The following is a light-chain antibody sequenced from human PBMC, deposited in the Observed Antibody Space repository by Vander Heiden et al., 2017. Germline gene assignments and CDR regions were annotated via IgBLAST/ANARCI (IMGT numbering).Light chain of an antibody. CDR3: QQYYSTPPT. CDR2: WAS. V-gene: IGKV4-1*01. CDR1: QSVLYSSNNMNY. J-gene: IGKJ4*01. Sequence: DIVMTQSPERMAVSLGERATINCKSSQSVLYSSNNMNYLAWYQQKPGQPPKLLIYWASTRESGVPDRFSGSGSGTDFTLTISSLQAEDLAVYYCQQYYSTPPTFGGGTKVEIK.